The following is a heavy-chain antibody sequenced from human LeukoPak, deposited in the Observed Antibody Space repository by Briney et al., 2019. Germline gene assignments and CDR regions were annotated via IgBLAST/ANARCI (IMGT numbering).Heavy chain of an antibody. CDR3: ARDLTRLTIFGVVGEGPKANDP. J-gene: IGHJ5*02. CDR1: GYTFTGYY. Sequence: ASVKVSCKASGYTFTGYYMHWVRQAPGQGLEWMGWINPKSGCTNYAQKFQGRVTMTRDTSISTAYMELSRLRSDDTAVYYCARDLTRLTIFGVVGEGPKANDPWGRGNLVTVSS. CDR2: INPKSGCT. D-gene: IGHD3-3*01. V-gene: IGHV1-2*02.